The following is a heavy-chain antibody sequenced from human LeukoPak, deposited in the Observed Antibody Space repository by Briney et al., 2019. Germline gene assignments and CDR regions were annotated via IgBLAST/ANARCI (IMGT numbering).Heavy chain of an antibody. CDR3: ARGHYYYYYGMDV. CDR2: INHRGRT. V-gene: IGHV4-34*01. CDR1: GGSFSGYY. Sequence: SETLSLTCAVYGGSFSGYYWSWIRQPPGKGLEWIGEINHRGRTNYTPSLKSRVTISGDTSKNQFSLKLTSVTAADTAVYYCARGHYYYYYGMDVWGQGTTVTVSS. D-gene: IGHD3-10*01. J-gene: IGHJ6*02.